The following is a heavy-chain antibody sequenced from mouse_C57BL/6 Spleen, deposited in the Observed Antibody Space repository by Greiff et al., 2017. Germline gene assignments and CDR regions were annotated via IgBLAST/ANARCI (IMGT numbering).Heavy chain of an antibody. Sequence: QVQLQQPGAELVRPGSSVKLSCKASGYTFTSYWMHWVKQRPIQGLEWIGNIDPSDSETNYNQKFKDKATLTVDKSSSTAYMQLSSLTSEDSAVYYCARGDPPDYWGQGTTLTVSS. V-gene: IGHV1-52*01. CDR1: GYTFTSYW. CDR3: ARGDPPDY. CDR2: IDPSDSET. J-gene: IGHJ2*01.